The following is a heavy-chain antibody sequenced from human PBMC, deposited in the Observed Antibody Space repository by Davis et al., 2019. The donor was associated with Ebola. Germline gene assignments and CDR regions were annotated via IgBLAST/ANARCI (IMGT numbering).Heavy chain of an antibody. CDR3: ATCSGRYWYFDL. V-gene: IGHV1-69*06. J-gene: IGHJ2*01. Sequence: AASVKVSCKASGGTFSSYAISWVRQAPGQGLEWMGGIIPIFGTANYAQKFQGRVTMTEDTSTDTAYMELSSLRSEDTAVYYCATCSGRYWYFDLWGRGTLVTVSS. D-gene: IGHD2-15*01. CDR2: IIPIFGTA. CDR1: GGTFSSYA.